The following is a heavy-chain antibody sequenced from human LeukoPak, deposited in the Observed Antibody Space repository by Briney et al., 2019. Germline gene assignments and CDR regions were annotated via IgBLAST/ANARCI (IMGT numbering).Heavy chain of an antibody. CDR3: ARRRGDSSLYPYYFDH. CDR2: IYFTGST. J-gene: IGHJ4*02. CDR1: GGSISTYY. Sequence: PSETLSLTCTVSGGSISTYYWSWIRQPPGKGLEWIGYIYFTGSTNYNPSLKSRVTISVDTSKNQFSLKVSSVTAADTAVYYCARRRGDSSLYPYYFDHWGQGTLVTVSS. D-gene: IGHD6-13*01. V-gene: IGHV4-59*08.